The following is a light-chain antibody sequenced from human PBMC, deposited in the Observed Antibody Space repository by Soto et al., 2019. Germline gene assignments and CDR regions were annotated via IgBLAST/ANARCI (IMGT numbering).Light chain of an antibody. CDR2: DAS. V-gene: IGKV3-11*01. CDR1: QSIGTY. Sequence: EIVLTQSPATLSLSPGERATLSCRASQSIGTYLVWYQQKPGQSPRLLNYDASNRATGIPARFSGSGSGTDFTLTISSLEPEDFAVYYCQQRSNWPPLTFGGGTKVEIK. CDR3: QQRSNWPPLT. J-gene: IGKJ4*02.